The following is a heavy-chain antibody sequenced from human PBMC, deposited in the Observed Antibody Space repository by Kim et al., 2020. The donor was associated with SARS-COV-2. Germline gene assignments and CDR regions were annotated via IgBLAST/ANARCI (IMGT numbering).Heavy chain of an antibody. D-gene: IGHD6-13*01. Sequence: GGSLRLSCAASGFTFSSYGMHWVRQAPGKGLEWVAVISYDGSNKYYADSVKGRFTISRDNSKNTLYLQMNSLRAEDTAVYYCAKPGQQLAPSYYYNYYYMDVWGKGTTVTVSS. CDR1: GFTFSSYG. CDR2: ISYDGSNK. CDR3: AKPGQQLAPSYYYNYYYMDV. V-gene: IGHV3-30*18. J-gene: IGHJ6*03.